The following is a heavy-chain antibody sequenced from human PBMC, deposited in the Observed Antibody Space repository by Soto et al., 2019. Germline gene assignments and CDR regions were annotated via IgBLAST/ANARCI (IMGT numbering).Heavy chain of an antibody. J-gene: IGHJ4*02. Sequence: GGSLRLSCAASGFTFSSYAMSWVRQAPGKGLEWVSAISGSGGSTYYADSVKGRSTISRDNSKNTLYLQMNSLRAEDTAVYYCAKKNSSWYYFDYWGQGTLVTVSS. CDR3: AKKNSSWYYFDY. D-gene: IGHD6-13*01. CDR1: GFTFSSYA. CDR2: ISGSGGST. V-gene: IGHV3-23*01.